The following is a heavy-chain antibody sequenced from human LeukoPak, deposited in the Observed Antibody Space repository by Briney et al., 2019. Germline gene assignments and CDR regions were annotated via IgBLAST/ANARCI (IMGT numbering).Heavy chain of an antibody. V-gene: IGHV1-18*01. CDR2: ISAYNGNT. D-gene: IGHD3-10*01. J-gene: IGHJ4*02. Sequence: ASVKVSCKASGYTFTSYDINWVRQAPGQGLEWMGWISAYNGNTNYAQKLQGRVTMTTDTSTSTAYMELRSLRSDDTAVYYCARVGSITMVRGVIPPDYWGQGTLVTVSS. CDR3: ARVGSITMVRGVIPPDY. CDR1: GYTFTSYD.